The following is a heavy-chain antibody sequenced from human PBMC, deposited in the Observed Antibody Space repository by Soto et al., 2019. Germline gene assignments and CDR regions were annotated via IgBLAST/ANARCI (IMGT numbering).Heavy chain of an antibody. CDR2: INHSGST. J-gene: IGHJ6*02. D-gene: IGHD5-12*01. CDR1: GGSFSGYY. Sequence: SETLSLTCAVYGGSFSGYYWSWIRQPPGKGLEWIGEINHSGSTHYNPSLKSRVTTSVDTSKNQFSLKLSSVTAADTAVYYCARKRWLQSESGDYYYYGMDVWGQGTTVTVSS. V-gene: IGHV4-34*01. CDR3: ARKRWLQSESGDYYYYGMDV.